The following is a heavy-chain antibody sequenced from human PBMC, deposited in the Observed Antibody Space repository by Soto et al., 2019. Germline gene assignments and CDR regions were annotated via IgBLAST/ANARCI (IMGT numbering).Heavy chain of an antibody. J-gene: IGHJ6*02. CDR1: GFTFSNYA. CDR3: AKGVSAPVRGVMLAYYSYYGMDV. Sequence: EVQLLESGGGLVQPGGSLRLSCAASGFTFSNYAMSWVRQAPGEGLEWVSAISGSGGSTYYADSVKGRFTISRDNSKNTVYLQMNSLRAEDTAVYYCAKGVSAPVRGVMLAYYSYYGMDVWGQGTTVTVSS. D-gene: IGHD3-10*01. V-gene: IGHV3-23*01. CDR2: ISGSGGST.